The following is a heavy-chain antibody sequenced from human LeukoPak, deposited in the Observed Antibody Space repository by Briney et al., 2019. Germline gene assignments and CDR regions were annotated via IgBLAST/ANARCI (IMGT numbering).Heavy chain of an antibody. CDR2: IYHSGST. Sequence: PSETLSLTXTVSGGSISSGSYYWSWIRQPAGKGLEWIGSIYHSGSTYYNPSVKSRVTISVDTSKNQFSLKLSSVTAADTAVYYCARGGYSYAVDYWGQGTLVTVSS. V-gene: IGHV4-39*07. D-gene: IGHD5-18*01. CDR3: ARGGYSYAVDY. CDR1: GGSISSGSYY. J-gene: IGHJ4*02.